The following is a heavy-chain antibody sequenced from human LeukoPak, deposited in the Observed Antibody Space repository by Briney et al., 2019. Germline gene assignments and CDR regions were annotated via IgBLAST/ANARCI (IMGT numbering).Heavy chain of an antibody. CDR2: IKSKTDGGTT. Sequence: GGSLRLSCAASGFTFSSYAMSWVRQAPGKGLEWVGRIKSKTDGGTTDYAAPVKGRFTISRDDSKNTLYLQMNSLKTEDTAAYYCTTLPLVGAMGNWGQGTLVTVSS. CDR3: TTLPLVGAMGN. D-gene: IGHD1-26*01. CDR1: GFTFSSYA. J-gene: IGHJ4*02. V-gene: IGHV3-15*01.